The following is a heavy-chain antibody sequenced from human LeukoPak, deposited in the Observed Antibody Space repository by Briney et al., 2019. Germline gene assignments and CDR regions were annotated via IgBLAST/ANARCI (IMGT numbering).Heavy chain of an antibody. V-gene: IGHV3-73*01. J-gene: IGHJ4*02. D-gene: IGHD3-22*01. CDR2: IRSKANSYAT. Sequence: GGSLRLSCAASGFTFSGSAMHWVRQASGKGLEWVGRIRSKANSYATAYAASVKGRFTISRDDSKNTAYLQMNSLKTEDTAVYYCTTSDSSGYPWFDYWGQGTLVTVSS. CDR1: GFTFSGSA. CDR3: TTSDSSGYPWFDY.